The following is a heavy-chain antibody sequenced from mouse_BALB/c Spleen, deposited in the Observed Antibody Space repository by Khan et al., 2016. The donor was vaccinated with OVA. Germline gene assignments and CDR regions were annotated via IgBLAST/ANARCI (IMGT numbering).Heavy chain of an antibody. V-gene: IGHV1-20*02. Sequence: VQLKQSGPELVKPGASVKISCKASGYSFTGYFMNWVMQSHGKSLEWIGRINPHIGETFYNQKFKDKATLTVDKSSSTAHMELRSLASEDSAVYYTARVYGGDFDYWGQGTTLTVSS. CDR1: GYSFTGYF. D-gene: IGHD1-1*02. J-gene: IGHJ2*01. CDR3: ARVYGGDFDY. CDR2: INPHIGET.